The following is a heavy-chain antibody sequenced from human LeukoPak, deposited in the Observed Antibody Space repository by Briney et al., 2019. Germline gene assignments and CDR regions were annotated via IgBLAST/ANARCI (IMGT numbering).Heavy chain of an antibody. J-gene: IGHJ4*02. V-gene: IGHV3-48*01. CDR2: ISSGTI. Sequence: GGSLRLSCTTTGLTFNTYTTNWVRQGPAKGLEWVSHISSGTIYYTDSVKGRFTISSDIARNSLYLQMNSLRVEDTAVYYCVRDYGYSFDHWGQGTLVTVSS. CDR3: VRDYGYSFDH. D-gene: IGHD3-16*01. CDR1: GLTFNTYT.